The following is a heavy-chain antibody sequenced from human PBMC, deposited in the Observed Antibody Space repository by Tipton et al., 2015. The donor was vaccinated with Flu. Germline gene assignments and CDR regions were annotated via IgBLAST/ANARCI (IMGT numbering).Heavy chain of an antibody. CDR3: ATLTGDDY. Sequence: SLRLSCAASGFTFSSYEMNWVRQAPGKGLEWVSYITSSGNTISYADSVRGRFTISRDNTKKSLYLQLNSLRVEDTAIYYCATLTGDDYWGQGILVTASS. V-gene: IGHV3-48*03. D-gene: IGHD7-27*01. J-gene: IGHJ4*02. CDR1: GFTFSSYE. CDR2: ITSSGNTI.